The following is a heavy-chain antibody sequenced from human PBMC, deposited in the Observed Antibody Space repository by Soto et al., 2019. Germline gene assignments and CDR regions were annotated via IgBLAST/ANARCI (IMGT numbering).Heavy chain of an antibody. CDR1: GFTFSSYA. J-gene: IGHJ1*01. CDR3: AKDGRSVGATKAEYFKH. D-gene: IGHD1-26*01. CDR2: ISGSGGST. Sequence: GGSLRLSCAASGFTFSSYAMSWVRQAPGKGLEWVSAISGSGGSTYYADSVKGRFTISRDNSKNTLYLQMNSLRAEDTAVYYCAKDGRSVGATKAEYFKHWGQGTLVTVSS. V-gene: IGHV3-23*01.